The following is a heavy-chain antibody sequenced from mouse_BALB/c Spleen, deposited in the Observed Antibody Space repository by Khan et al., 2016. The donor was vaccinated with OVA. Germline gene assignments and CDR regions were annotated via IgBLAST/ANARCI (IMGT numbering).Heavy chain of an antibody. CDR2: ISSGGHYT. J-gene: IGHJ3*01. D-gene: IGHD1-1*02. V-gene: IGHV5-6*01. CDR1: GFIFSTYG. Sequence: EVELVESGGDLVKTGGSLKLSCAASGFIFSTYGMSWVRQTPDKRLEWVATISSGGHYTYYLDSVKGRFTISRDNAKNILYLQMTSLRSEDTAMYYCARLAYYYNSEGFAYWGQGTLVTVSA. CDR3: ARLAYYYNSEGFAY.